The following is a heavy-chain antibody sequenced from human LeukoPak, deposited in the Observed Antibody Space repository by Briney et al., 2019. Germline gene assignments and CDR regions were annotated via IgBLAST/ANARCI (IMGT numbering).Heavy chain of an antibody. CDR1: GGSISSYY. CDR3: ARDGAIQLERRGYYYGMDV. J-gene: IGHJ6*04. D-gene: IGHD1-1*01. CDR2: IHYSGSI. Sequence: SETLSLTCTVSGGSISSYYWSWIRQPPGKGLEWIGYIHYSGSINYNPSLKSRVTISVDTSKNQFSLKLSSVTAADTAVYYCARDGAIQLERRGYYYGMDVWGKGTTVTVSS. V-gene: IGHV4-59*01.